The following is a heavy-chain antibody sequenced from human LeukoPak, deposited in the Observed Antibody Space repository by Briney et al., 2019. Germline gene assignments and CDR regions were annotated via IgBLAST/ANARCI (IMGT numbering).Heavy chain of an antibody. Sequence: PGGSLRLSCAASEFTFSSYGMHWVRQAPGKGLEWVAVISYDGSNKYYADSVKGRFTISRDNSKNTLYLQMNSLRAEDTAVYYCARVAIDISTDIWGQGTMVTVSS. D-gene: IGHD3-3*02. CDR3: ARVAIDISTDI. CDR1: EFTFSSYG. CDR2: ISYDGSNK. V-gene: IGHV3-30*03. J-gene: IGHJ3*02.